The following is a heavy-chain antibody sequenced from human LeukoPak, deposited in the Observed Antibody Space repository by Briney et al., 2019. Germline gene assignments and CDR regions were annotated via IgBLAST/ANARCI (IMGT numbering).Heavy chain of an antibody. D-gene: IGHD5-24*01. V-gene: IGHV3-21*01. CDR2: ISSSSSYI. Sequence: PGGSLRLSCAASGFTFSSYSMNWVRQAPGKGLEWVSSISSSSSYIYYADSVKGRFTISRDNAKNSLYLQMNSLRAEDTAVYYCARGRATGVGWFDPWGQGTLATVSS. J-gene: IGHJ5*02. CDR3: ARGRATGVGWFDP. CDR1: GFTFSSYS.